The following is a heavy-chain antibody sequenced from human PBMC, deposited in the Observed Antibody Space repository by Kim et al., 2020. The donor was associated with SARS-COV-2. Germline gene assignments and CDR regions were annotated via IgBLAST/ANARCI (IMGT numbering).Heavy chain of an antibody. D-gene: IGHD6-19*01. CDR3: ATQWLVQNWFDP. J-gene: IGHJ5*02. Sequence: NSAQKVQGRVTITADKSTSTAYMELSSLRSEDTAVYYCATQWLVQNWFDPWGQGTLVTVSS. V-gene: IGHV1-69*02.